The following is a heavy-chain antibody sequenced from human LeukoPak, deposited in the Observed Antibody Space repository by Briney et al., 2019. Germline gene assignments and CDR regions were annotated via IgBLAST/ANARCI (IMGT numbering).Heavy chain of an antibody. CDR3: AREAYGDYYFDY. D-gene: IGHD4-17*01. J-gene: IGHJ4*02. V-gene: IGHV3-30-3*01. Sequence: GGSLRLSCAASGFTFNKYAMHWVRQAPGKGLEWVAIISYDGSKKNYADSVKGRFTISRDNSKSTLYLQMNSLGVEDTAVYFCAREAYGDYYFDYWGQGTLVTVSS. CDR2: ISYDGSKK. CDR1: GFTFNKYA.